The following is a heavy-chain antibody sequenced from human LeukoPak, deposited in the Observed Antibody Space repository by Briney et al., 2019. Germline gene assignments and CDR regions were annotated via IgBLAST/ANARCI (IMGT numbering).Heavy chain of an antibody. CDR3: ARGSRFLEWLSHQCYFDY. V-gene: IGHV3-30-3*01. CDR2: ISYDGSNK. CDR1: GFTFSSYA. Sequence: GGSLRLSCAASGFTFSSYAMHWVRQAPGKGLEWVAVISYDGSNKYYADSVKGRFTISRDNSKNTLYLQMNSLRAEDTAVYYCARGSRFLEWLSHQCYFDYWGQGTLVTVSS. D-gene: IGHD3-3*01. J-gene: IGHJ4*02.